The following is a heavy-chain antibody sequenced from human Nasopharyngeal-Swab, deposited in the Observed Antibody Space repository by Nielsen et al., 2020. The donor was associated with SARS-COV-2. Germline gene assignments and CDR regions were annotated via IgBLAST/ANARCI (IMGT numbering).Heavy chain of an antibody. CDR2: TYYRSKWYN. Sequence: QTLSLTLAFSCDLLSFIIAAWNWIRQSPSRCLAFLGRTYYRSKWYNDYAVSVKSRITINPDTSKNQFSLHLNSVTPEDTAVYYCARARGAYGDYYYYYYTDVWGKGTTVTVSS. D-gene: IGHD4-17*01. J-gene: IGHJ6*03. CDR3: ARARGAYGDYYYYYYTDV. CDR1: CDLLSFIIAA. V-gene: IGHV6-1*01.